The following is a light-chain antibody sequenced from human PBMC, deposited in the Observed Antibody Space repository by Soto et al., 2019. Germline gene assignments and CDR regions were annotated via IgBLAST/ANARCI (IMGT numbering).Light chain of an antibody. CDR2: EVN. Sequence: QSALTQPPSASGSPGQSVTISCTGTSSDVGGYNYVSWYQQHPGKAPIVIIYEVNKRPSGVPDRFSGSKSGNTASLTVSGLQAEDEADYYCNSYASSNNLVFGGGTQLTVL. CDR3: NSYASSNNLV. CDR1: SSDVGGYNY. V-gene: IGLV2-8*01. J-gene: IGLJ3*02.